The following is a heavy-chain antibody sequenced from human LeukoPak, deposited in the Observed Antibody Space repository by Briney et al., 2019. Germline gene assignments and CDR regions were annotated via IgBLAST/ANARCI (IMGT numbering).Heavy chain of an antibody. V-gene: IGHV4-59*13. D-gene: IGHD3-10*01. J-gene: IGHJ6*02. CDR3: ARDPWFGELAYGMDV. CDR2: IYYSGST. Sequence: SETLPLTCTVSGGSISSYYWSWIRQPPGKGLEWIGYIYYSGSTNYNPSLKSRVTISVDTSKNQFSLKLSSVTAADTAVYYCARDPWFGELAYGMDVWGQGTTVTVSS. CDR1: GGSISSYY.